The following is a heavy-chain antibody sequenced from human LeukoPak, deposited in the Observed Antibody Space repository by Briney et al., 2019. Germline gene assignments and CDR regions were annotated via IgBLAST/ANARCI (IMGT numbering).Heavy chain of an antibody. CDR3: ARDGAITGPHWWFDL. CDR1: GFTFSSHS. J-gene: IGHJ2*01. Sequence: GGSLRLSCEASGFTFSSHSMNWVRQAPGKGLEWVSYITSSGVIMYNEDSVKGRFTISRDSAKNSVYLQMNNLGPEDTAMYYCARDGAITGPHWWFDLWGRGTLVTVSS. V-gene: IGHV3-48*04. D-gene: IGHD1-20*01. CDR2: ITSSGVIM.